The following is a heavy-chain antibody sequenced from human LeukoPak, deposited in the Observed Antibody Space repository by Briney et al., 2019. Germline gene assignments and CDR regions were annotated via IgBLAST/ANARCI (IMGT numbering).Heavy chain of an antibody. CDR1: GGSFSGYY. J-gene: IGHJ6*03. Sequence: SETLSLTCAVYGGSFSGYYWSWIRQPPGKGLEGIGNIYYSGSTNYNPSLKSRVTISVDTSKNQFSLKLSSVTAADTAVYYCTRGSIAYYYMDVWGKGTTVTISS. V-gene: IGHV4-59*01. CDR2: IYYSGST. D-gene: IGHD6-13*01. CDR3: TRGSIAYYYMDV.